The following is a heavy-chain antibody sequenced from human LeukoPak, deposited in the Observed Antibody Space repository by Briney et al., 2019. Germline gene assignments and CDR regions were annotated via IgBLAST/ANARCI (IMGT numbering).Heavy chain of an antibody. CDR3: AKNPPLASRVVVIFFDY. V-gene: IGHV3-33*05. Sequence: GGSLRLSCAASGFTFSSYGMHWVRQAPGKGLEWVAVISYDGSNKYYADSVKGRFTISRDNSKNTLYLQMNSLRAEDTAVYYCAKNPPLASRVVVIFFDYWGQGTLVTVSS. D-gene: IGHD3-22*01. CDR1: GFTFSSYG. J-gene: IGHJ4*02. CDR2: ISYDGSNK.